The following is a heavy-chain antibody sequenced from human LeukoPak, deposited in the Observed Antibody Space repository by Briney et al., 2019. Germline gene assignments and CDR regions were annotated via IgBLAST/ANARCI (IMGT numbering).Heavy chain of an antibody. CDR1: GFTFSNYN. CDR2: ISSSSSYI. J-gene: IGHJ4*02. V-gene: IGHV3-21*01. Sequence: GGSLRLSCAASGFTFSNYNMNWVRQAPGTGLEWVSSISSSSSYIYYADSVKGRFTISRDNAKNSLYLQMNSLRAEDTAVCYCARDHLDFDYWGQGTLVTVSS. CDR3: ARDHLDFDY.